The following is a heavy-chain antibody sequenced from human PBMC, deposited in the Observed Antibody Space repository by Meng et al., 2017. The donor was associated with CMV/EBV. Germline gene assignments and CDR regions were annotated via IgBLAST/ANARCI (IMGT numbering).Heavy chain of an antibody. CDR1: GFTFSRYG. Sequence: GESLKISCAASGFTFSRYGMHWVRQAPGTGLEWVAFIRYDGSNKYDADSVKGRFTISRDNSNNTLYLQMNSLRAEDTAVYYCAKDLKTYYDFWSAGYGMDVWGQGTTVTVSS. CDR3: AKDLKTYYDFWSAGYGMDV. CDR2: IRYDGSNK. V-gene: IGHV3-30*02. D-gene: IGHD3-3*01. J-gene: IGHJ6*02.